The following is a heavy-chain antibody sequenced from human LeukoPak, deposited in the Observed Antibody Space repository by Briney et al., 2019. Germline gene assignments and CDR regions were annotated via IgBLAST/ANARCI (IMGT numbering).Heavy chain of an antibody. CDR2: IRYDGSNK. J-gene: IGHJ6*03. CDR3: AKDSTLGEWLYYYYYYMDV. Sequence: GGSLRLSCAASGFTFSSYGMHWVRQAPGKGLEWAAFIRYDGSNKYYADSVKGRFTISRDNSKNTLYLQMNSLRAEDTAVYYCAKDSTLGEWLYYYYYYMDVWGKGTTVTVSS. V-gene: IGHV3-30*02. D-gene: IGHD3-16*01. CDR1: GFTFSSYG.